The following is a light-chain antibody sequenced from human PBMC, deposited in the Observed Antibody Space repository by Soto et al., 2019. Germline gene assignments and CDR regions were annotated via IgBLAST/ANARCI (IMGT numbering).Light chain of an antibody. J-gene: IGLJ2*01. CDR2: EVS. CDR1: SSDVGGYNY. CDR3: SSYARNSVL. V-gene: IGLV2-14*01. Sequence: QSVLTQPASVSGSPGQSITISCTGTSSDVGGYNYVSWYQHYPGKAPKLIIYEVSNRPSGVSNRFSGSKSGNTASLTLPGLQAEDEADYYCSSYARNSVLFGGGTKLTVL.